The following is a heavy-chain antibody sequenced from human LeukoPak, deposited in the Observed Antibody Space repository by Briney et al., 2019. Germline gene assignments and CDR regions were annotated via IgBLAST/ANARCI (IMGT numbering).Heavy chain of an antibody. CDR3: ARILWFRGRTFDY. CDR1: GFTFNNYA. CDR2: ISASGDNT. Sequence: PGGSLRLSCAASGFTFNNYAMTWVRQAPGKGLEWVSAISASGDNTYYADSVKGRFTTSRDNSKNTLYLQMNSLRAEDTAVYYCARILWFRGRTFDYWGQGTLVTVSS. D-gene: IGHD3-10*01. J-gene: IGHJ4*02. V-gene: IGHV3-23*01.